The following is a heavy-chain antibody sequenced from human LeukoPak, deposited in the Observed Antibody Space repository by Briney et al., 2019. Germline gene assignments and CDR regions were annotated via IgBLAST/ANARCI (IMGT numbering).Heavy chain of an antibody. Sequence: GGSLRLSCAASGFSFNDAWMSWVRQAPGKGLEWVGRIKRKTDGGTTDYAAPVTGRFTISRDDSKNTLYLQMNSLKSEDTAVYYCTTGSSLGQGTLVTVSS. J-gene: IGHJ5*02. CDR1: GFSFNDAW. CDR3: TTGSS. V-gene: IGHV3-15*01. D-gene: IGHD3-10*01. CDR2: IKRKTDGGTT.